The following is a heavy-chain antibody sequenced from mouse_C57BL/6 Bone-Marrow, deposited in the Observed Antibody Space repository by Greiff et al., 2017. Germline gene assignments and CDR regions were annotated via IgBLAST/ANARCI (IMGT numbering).Heavy chain of an antibody. CDR1: GYTFTSYW. CDR2: IHPNSGST. D-gene: IGHD3-1*01. Sequence: QVQLQQPGAELVKPGASVKLSCKASGYTFTSYWMHWLKQRPGQGLEWIGMIHPNSGSTNYNEKFKSKATLTVDKSSSTAYMQLSSLTSEDSAVYYCERSGACFDYWGQGTTLTVSA. J-gene: IGHJ2*01. V-gene: IGHV1-64*01. CDR3: ERSGACFDY.